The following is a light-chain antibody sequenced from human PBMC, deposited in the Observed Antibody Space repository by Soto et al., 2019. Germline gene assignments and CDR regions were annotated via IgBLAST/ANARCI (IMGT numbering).Light chain of an antibody. CDR2: GAF. CDR3: QLSDSYSEP. J-gene: IGKJ1*01. V-gene: IGKV3-20*01. CDR1: QSVGTNY. Sequence: GSLSSSTGERATLSCRATQSVGTNYLAWYQHKRGQAPWLLLYGAFNRAGGVPDRFSGSGSGTDFTLSICSLQPDDFIPYYCQLSDSYSEPFGQRTK.